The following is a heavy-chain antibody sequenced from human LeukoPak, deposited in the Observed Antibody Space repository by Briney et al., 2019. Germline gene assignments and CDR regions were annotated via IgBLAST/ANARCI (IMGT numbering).Heavy chain of an antibody. D-gene: IGHD3-10*01. J-gene: IGHJ6*02. Sequence: PGGSLILSFAASGFPFSTYAMSWVRLAPGKGLEWVSGIIGSGGSTYNADYVKGRFTSSRDNSNNTQYVQMNSLRVEDTAVYYCAKSGGLSGSGRLAMDVWGQGTTVTVSS. V-gene: IGHV3-23*01. CDR2: IIGSGGST. CDR1: GFPFSTYA. CDR3: AKSGGLSGSGRLAMDV.